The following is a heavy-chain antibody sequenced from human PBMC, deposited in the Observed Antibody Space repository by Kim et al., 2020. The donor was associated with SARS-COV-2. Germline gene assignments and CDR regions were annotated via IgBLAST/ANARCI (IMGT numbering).Heavy chain of an antibody. CDR3: ARGRSELVRPLDY. CDR2: IYYTGTT. V-gene: IGHV4-61*01. Sequence: SETLSLTCTVSGASVSSGSYYWNWIRQSPGKGLEWIGFIYYTGTTHYNPSLKSRVTISLHTSKKQFSLRLSSVAAADTAIYYCARGRSELVRPLDYWGQGTRVTVSS. D-gene: IGHD1-7*01. CDR1: GASVSSGSYY. J-gene: IGHJ4*02.